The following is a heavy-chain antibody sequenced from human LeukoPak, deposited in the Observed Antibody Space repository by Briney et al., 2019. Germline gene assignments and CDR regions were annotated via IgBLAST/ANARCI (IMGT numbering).Heavy chain of an antibody. Sequence: SETLSLTCTVSGGSISSYYWSWIRQPPGKGLEWIGYTYYSGSTNYNPSLKSRVTISVDTSKNQFSLKLSSVTAADTAVYNCARHGYSNYVDYWGQGTLVTVSS. CDR3: ARHGYSNYVDY. CDR2: TYYSGST. D-gene: IGHD4-11*01. CDR1: GGSISSYY. V-gene: IGHV4-59*08. J-gene: IGHJ4*02.